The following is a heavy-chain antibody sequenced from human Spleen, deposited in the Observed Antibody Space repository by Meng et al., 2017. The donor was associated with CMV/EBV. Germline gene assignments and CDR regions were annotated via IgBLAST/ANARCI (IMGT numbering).Heavy chain of an antibody. CDR2: TRYDGSNE. J-gene: IGHJ6*02. CDR3: AKGTLVAATVDYYGMDV. CDR1: CSSYG. V-gene: IGHV3-33*06. Sequence: CSSYGIHWVRQAPGKGLEWVAVTRYDGSNENYADAVKGRFTISRDNSKNTVYLEMNSLRAEDTAVYYCAKGTLVAATVDYYGMDVWGQGTTVTVSS. D-gene: IGHD1-26*01.